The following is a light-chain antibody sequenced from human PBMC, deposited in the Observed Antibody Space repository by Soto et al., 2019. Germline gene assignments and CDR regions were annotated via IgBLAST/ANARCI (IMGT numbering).Light chain of an antibody. Sequence: QSALTQTASVSGSPGQSITISCTGTSNDVGSYDLVSWYEHHPGKAPKLILYEVNKRPSGVSNRFSGSKSGNTASLTISGLQAEDEADYYCCSYAGSSTLAVFGGGTKLTVL. CDR2: EVN. CDR3: CSYAGSSTLAV. V-gene: IGLV2-23*02. J-gene: IGLJ2*01. CDR1: SNDVGSYDL.